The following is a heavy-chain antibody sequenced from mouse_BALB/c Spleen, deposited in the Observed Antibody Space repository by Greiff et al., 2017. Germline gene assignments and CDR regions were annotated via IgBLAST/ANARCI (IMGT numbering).Heavy chain of an antibody. Sequence: VQLQQSGPELVKPGASVKISCKASGYTFTDYNMHWVKQSHGKSLEWIGYIYPYNGGTGYNQKFKSKATLTVDNSSSTAYMELRSLTSEDSAVYYCARIYYGNYLDYWGQGTTRTVSS. CDR1: GYTFTDYN. CDR2: IYPYNGGT. D-gene: IGHD2-1*01. J-gene: IGHJ2*01. V-gene: IGHV1S29*02. CDR3: ARIYYGNYLDY.